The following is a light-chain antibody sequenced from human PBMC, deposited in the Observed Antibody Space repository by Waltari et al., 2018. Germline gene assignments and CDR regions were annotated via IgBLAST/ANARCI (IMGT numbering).Light chain of an antibody. CDR3: QQSYSTPHT. J-gene: IGKJ2*01. CDR1: QSISSY. CDR2: AAS. Sequence: DIQMTQSPSSLSASVGDRVTITCRASQSISSYLNWYQQKPGKAPKLLIYAASSLQSGVPSRFSGSGSGTDVTPTISSLQPEDFATYYCQQSYSTPHTFGQGTKLEIK. V-gene: IGKV1-39*01.